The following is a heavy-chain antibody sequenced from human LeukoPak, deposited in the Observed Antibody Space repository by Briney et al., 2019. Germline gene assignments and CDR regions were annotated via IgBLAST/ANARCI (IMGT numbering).Heavy chain of an antibody. Sequence: SETLSLTCTVSGGSISNYYWSWIRQPPGKGLECIGYINYSGSTNYNPSLKSRVTISVDTSKNQFSLRLTSVTAADTAVYYCARAGYCSSTSCYAGRFDYWGQGTLVTVSS. CDR1: GGSISNYY. V-gene: IGHV4-59*08. J-gene: IGHJ4*02. CDR2: INYSGST. CDR3: ARAGYCSSTSCYAGRFDY. D-gene: IGHD2-2*01.